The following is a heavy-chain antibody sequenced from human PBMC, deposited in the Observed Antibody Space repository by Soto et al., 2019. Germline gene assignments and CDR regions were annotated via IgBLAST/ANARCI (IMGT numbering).Heavy chain of an antibody. CDR3: ARDPDDYIWGWGAFDI. Sequence: ASVKVSCKASGDTFTSYGISWVRQAPGQGLEWMGWISAYNGNTNYAQKLQGRVTMTTDTSTSTAYMELRSLRSDDTAVYYCARDPDDYIWGWGAFDIWGQGTMVTVSS. V-gene: IGHV1-18*01. CDR2: ISAYNGNT. J-gene: IGHJ3*02. CDR1: GDTFTSYG. D-gene: IGHD3-16*01.